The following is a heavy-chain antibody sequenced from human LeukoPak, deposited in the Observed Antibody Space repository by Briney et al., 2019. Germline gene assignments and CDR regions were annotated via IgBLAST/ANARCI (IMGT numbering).Heavy chain of an antibody. D-gene: IGHD3-22*01. CDR1: GFTFSSYS. V-gene: IGHV3-21*01. J-gene: IGHJ4*02. Sequence: WGSLRLSCAASGFTFSSYSMSWVRQAPGKGLEWVSSISSSSSYIYYADSVKGRFTISRDNAKNSLYLQMNSLRAEDTAVYYCARPIDSSGYYPSDWGQGTLVTVSS. CDR3: ARPIDSSGYYPSD. CDR2: ISSSSSYI.